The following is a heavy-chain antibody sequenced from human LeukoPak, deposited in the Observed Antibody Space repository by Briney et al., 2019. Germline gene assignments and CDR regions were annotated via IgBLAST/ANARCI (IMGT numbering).Heavy chain of an antibody. CDR2: INHSGST. CDR3: ARNTYDFWSGYYPPPPQFFDY. CDR1: GGSISSYY. V-gene: IGHV4-34*01. D-gene: IGHD3-3*01. Sequence: SETLSLTCTVSGGSISSYYWSWIRQPPGKGLEWIGEINHSGSTNYNPSLKSRVTISVDTSKNQFSLKLSSVTAADTAVYYCARNTYDFWSGYYPPPPQFFDYWGQGTLVTVSS. J-gene: IGHJ4*02.